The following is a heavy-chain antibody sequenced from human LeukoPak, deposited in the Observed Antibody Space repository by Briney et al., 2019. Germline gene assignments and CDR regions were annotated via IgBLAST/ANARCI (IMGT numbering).Heavy chain of an antibody. V-gene: IGHV3-30*18. CDR3: VKDKGFYYESSSHRYYLDY. Sequence: GRSLRLSCGVSGFSFSTYGMHWLRQAPGKGLEWLAFISYAVSNKYYADSVRGRFTISRDNSKSTLYLQMNSLRAEDTAVYYCVKDKGFYYESSSHRYYLDYWGQGTLVTVSS. CDR1: GFSFSTYG. J-gene: IGHJ4*02. CDR2: ISYAVSNK. D-gene: IGHD3-22*01.